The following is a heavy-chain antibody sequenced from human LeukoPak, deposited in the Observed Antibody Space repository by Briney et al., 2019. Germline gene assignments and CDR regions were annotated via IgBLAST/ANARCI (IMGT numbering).Heavy chain of an antibody. CDR1: GFTVSSNY. CDR2: IYSGGST. CDR3: AGTTIETFDI. Sequence: PGGSLRLSCAASGFTVSSNYMSWVRQAPGKGLEWVSIIYSGGSTYYGDSVKGRFTISRDNSKNTLSLQMNSLRAEDTAVYYCAGTTIETFDIWGQGTLVTVSS. V-gene: IGHV3-66*01. D-gene: IGHD1-1*01. J-gene: IGHJ3*02.